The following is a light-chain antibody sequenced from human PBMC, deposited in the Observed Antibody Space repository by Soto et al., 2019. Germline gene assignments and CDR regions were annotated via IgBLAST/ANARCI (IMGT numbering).Light chain of an antibody. Sequence: ETVLTQSPATLSLSPGDRATLSCRASRRVSTYLAWYQQKVGQAPRLLIYDASNRAAGTPGRFSGSGSGTDFTLTISSLEPEDFATYYCQQRSNWPPITFGQGTRLEI. CDR3: QQRSNWPPIT. J-gene: IGKJ5*01. CDR2: DAS. CDR1: RRVSTY. V-gene: IGKV3-11*01.